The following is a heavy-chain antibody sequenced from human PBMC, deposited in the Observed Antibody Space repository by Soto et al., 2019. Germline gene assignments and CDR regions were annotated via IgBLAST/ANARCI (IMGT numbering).Heavy chain of an antibody. CDR1: GFTFSNYA. CDR3: ASDGGSGPFYFGMDV. CDR2: ISDSGGTT. V-gene: IGHV3-23*01. J-gene: IGHJ6*02. Sequence: GGSLRLSCAASGFTFSNYAMSWVRQAPGKGLEWVAAISDSGGTTYYADSVEGRFTISRDNSKNTLFLQMNSLRVEDTAVYFCASDGGSGPFYFGMDVWGQGTTVTV. D-gene: IGHD2-15*01.